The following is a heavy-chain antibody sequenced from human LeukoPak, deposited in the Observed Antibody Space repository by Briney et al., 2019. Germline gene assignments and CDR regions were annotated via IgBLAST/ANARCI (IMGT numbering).Heavy chain of an antibody. CDR1: GFTFSSYW. CDR3: ASLVVVVAATYFDY. V-gene: IGHV3-7*01. Sequence: PGGPLRLSCAASGFTFSSYWMSWVRQAPGKGLEWVANIKQDGSEKYYVDSVKGRFTISRDNAKNSLYLQMNSLRAEDTAVYYCASLVVVVAATYFDYWGQGTLVTVSS. D-gene: IGHD2-15*01. CDR2: IKQDGSEK. J-gene: IGHJ4*02.